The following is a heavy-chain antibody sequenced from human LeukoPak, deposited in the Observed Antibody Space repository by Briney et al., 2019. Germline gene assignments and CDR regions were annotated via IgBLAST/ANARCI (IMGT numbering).Heavy chain of an antibody. V-gene: IGHV3-48*04. J-gene: IGHJ4*02. CDR1: GFTFSSYA. CDR2: ISSSGSTI. CDR3: ARDSTYSGYDSGGLDY. Sequence: GGSLRLSCAASGFTFSSYAMTWVRQAPGKGLEWVSYISSSGSTIYYADSVKGRFTISRDNAKNSLYLQMNSLRAEDTAVYYCARDSTYSGYDSGGLDYWGQGTLVTVSS. D-gene: IGHD5-12*01.